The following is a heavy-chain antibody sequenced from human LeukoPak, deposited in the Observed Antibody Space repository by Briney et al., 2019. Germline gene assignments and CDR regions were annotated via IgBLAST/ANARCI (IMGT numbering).Heavy chain of an antibody. CDR3: ARRLYYYDSSGYYTDY. CDR2: INHSGST. V-gene: IGHV4-34*01. J-gene: IGHJ4*02. Sequence: PSETLSLTCAVYGGSFSGYYWSWIRQPPGKGLEWIGEINHSGSTNYNPSLKSRVTISVDTSKNQFSLKLSSVTAADTAVYYCARRLYYYDSSGYYTDYWGQGTLVTVSS. CDR1: GGSFSGYY. D-gene: IGHD3-22*01.